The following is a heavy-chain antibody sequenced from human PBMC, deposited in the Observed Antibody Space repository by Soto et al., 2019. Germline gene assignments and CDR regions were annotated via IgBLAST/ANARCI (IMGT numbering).Heavy chain of an antibody. CDR3: AHSRDSPFDY. D-gene: IGHD4-4*01. CDR1: GFSLITRGVG. V-gene: IGHV2-5*02. Sequence: SGPTLVNPTQTLTLTCTFSGFSLITRGVGVGWIRQPPGKALEWLALIYWDDDKRYSPSLKSRFTITKDTSKNQVVLTMTNVDPVDTATYYCAHSRDSPFDYWGQGTPVTVS. J-gene: IGHJ4*02. CDR2: IYWDDDK.